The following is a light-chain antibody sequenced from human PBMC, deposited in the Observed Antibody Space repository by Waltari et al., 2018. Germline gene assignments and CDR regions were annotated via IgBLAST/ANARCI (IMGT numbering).Light chain of an antibody. CDR1: NIGSKN. Sequence: VMTQSPPSLPVTLGQTARITCGGNNIGSKNVHWYQQKPGQAPVLVIYRDSNRPSGIPERFSGSNSGNTATLTISRAQAGDEADYYCQVWDSSTVVFGGGTKLTVL. CDR2: RDS. CDR3: QVWDSSTVV. J-gene: IGLJ2*01. V-gene: IGLV3-9*01.